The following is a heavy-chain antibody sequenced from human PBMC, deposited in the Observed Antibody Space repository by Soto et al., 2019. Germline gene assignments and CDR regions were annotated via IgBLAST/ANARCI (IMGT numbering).Heavy chain of an antibody. CDR2: ISYDGRET. CDR1: GFTFSAYA. J-gene: IGHJ4*02. D-gene: IGHD2-21*02. CDR3: ATDPVAVTGSFIDS. V-gene: IGHV3-30-3*01. Sequence: QVQLLESGGGVVQPGRSLRLSCAASGFTFSAYAFPWVRQAPGKGLEWLSVISYDGRETHYADSVEGRFIISRDSSKKTAYLQMNSLRGDDTAVYFCATDPVAVTGSFIDSWGQGTLVTVSS.